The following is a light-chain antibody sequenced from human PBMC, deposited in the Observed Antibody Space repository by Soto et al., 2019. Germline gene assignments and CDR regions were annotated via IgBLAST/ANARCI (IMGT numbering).Light chain of an antibody. J-gene: IGKJ4*01. V-gene: IGKV1-33*01. Sequence: DIQMTQSPSSLSASVGDRVTITCQASQDITKSLNWYQQKPGKAPKLLIYDTSNLEKGVPTRFSGSGSGTEFTLTISSLQPDDFATYYCQQYNSYPVTFGGGTKVEI. CDR2: DTS. CDR3: QQYNSYPVT. CDR1: QDITKS.